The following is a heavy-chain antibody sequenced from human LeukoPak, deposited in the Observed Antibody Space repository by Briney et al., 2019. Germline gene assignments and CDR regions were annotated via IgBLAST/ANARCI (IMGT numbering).Heavy chain of an antibody. Sequence: GASVKVSCKASGGTFSSYVISWVRRAPGQGLEWMGGIIPIFGTANYAQKFQGRVTITADESTSTAYMELSSLRSEDTAVYYCARGRGDCSSGVCYTAYFYYGVDVWGQGTTVTVSS. D-gene: IGHD2-8*01. J-gene: IGHJ6*02. V-gene: IGHV1-69*01. CDR3: ARGRGDCSSGVCYTAYFYYGVDV. CDR1: GGTFSSYV. CDR2: IIPIFGTA.